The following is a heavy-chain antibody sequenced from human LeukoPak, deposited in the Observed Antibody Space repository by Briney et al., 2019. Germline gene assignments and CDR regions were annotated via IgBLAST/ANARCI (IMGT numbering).Heavy chain of an antibody. D-gene: IGHD2-21*01. V-gene: IGHV3-66*01. Sequence: PGGSLRLSCTASGFTVSSNYMSWVRQAPGKGLEWVSVIYSGGSTSYAESVKGRFTISRDNSKNTLYLQMNSLRAEDTTVYYCARFTHGGDFDYWGQGTLVTVSS. CDR1: GFTVSSNY. CDR3: ARFTHGGDFDY. CDR2: IYSGGST. J-gene: IGHJ4*02.